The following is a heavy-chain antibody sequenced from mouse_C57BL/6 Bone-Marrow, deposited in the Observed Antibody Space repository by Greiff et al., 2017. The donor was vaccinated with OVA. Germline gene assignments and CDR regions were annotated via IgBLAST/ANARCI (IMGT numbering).Heavy chain of an antibody. D-gene: IGHD3-2*02. CDR2: IYPGGGYT. J-gene: IGHJ3*01. Sequence: QVQLQQSGAELVRPGTSVTMSCKASGYTFTNYWIGWAKQRPGHGLEWIGDIYPGGGYTHYHEKFKGKATLTADKSSSTAYMQFSSLTSEDSAIYYCARSADSSGYIVAYWGQGTLVTVSA. CDR3: ARSADSSGYIVAY. V-gene: IGHV1-63*01. CDR1: GYTFTNYW.